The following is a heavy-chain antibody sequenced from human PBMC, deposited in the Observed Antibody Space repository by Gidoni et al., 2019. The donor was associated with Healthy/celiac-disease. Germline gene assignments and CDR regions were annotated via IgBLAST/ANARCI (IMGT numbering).Heavy chain of an antibody. Sequence: QVQLVASGGGVVQPGRSLRLSCAASGFTFSSYAMHWVRQAPGKGLEWVAVISYDGSNKYYADSVKGRFTISRDNSKNTLYLQMNSLRGEDTAVYYCARAYQLLYTFDSWGQGTLVTVSS. CDR2: ISYDGSNK. D-gene: IGHD2-2*02. CDR3: ARAYQLLYTFDS. V-gene: IGHV3-30-3*01. CDR1: GFTFSSYA. J-gene: IGHJ4*02.